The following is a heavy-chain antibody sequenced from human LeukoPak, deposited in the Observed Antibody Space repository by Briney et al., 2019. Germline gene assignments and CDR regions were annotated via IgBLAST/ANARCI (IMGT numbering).Heavy chain of an antibody. J-gene: IGHJ5*02. CDR1: GGSISSYY. V-gene: IGHV4-59*01. Sequence: PSETLSLTCTVSGGSISSYYWSRIRQPPGKGLEWIGYIYYSGSTNYNPSLKSRVTISVDTSKNQFSLKLSSVTAADTAVYYCARDLRGSGSYYTHNWFDPWGQGTLVTVSS. D-gene: IGHD3-10*01. CDR2: IYYSGST. CDR3: ARDLRGSGSYYTHNWFDP.